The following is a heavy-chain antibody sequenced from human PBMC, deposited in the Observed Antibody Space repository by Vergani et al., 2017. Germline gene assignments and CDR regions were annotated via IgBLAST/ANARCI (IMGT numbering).Heavy chain of an antibody. CDR3: AKIPGG. CDR1: GFTFSSYG. V-gene: IGHV3-30*18. CDR2: ISYDGSNK. D-gene: IGHD4-23*01. J-gene: IGHJ4*02. Sequence: QVQLVESGGGVVQPGRSLRLSCAASGFTFSSYGMHWVRQAPGKGLEWVAGISYDGSNKYYADSVKGRFTISRDNSKNTLYLQMNSLRAEDTAVYYCAKIPGGWGQGTLVTVSS.